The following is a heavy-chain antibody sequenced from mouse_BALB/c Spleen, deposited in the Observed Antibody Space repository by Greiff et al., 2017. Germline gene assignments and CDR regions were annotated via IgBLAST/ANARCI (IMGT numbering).Heavy chain of an antibody. CDR3: TRDGTTAYAMDY. CDR2: ISSGGSYT. V-gene: IGHV5-6-4*01. D-gene: IGHD1-2*01. J-gene: IGHJ4*01. CDR1: GFTFSSYT. Sequence: DVHLVESGGGLVKPGGSLKLSCAASGFTFSSYTMSWVRQTPEKRLEWVATISSGGSYTYYPDSVKGRFTISRDNAKNTLYLQMSSLKSEDTAMYYCTRDGTTAYAMDYWGQGTSVTVSS.